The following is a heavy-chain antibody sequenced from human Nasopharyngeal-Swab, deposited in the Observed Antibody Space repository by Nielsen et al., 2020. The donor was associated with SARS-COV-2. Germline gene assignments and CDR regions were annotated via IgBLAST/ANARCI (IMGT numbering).Heavy chain of an antibody. J-gene: IGHJ4*02. CDR3: GRISPHDFHIVY. CDR1: GFSLSTSGMC. V-gene: IGHV2-70*20. Sequence: SGSMLVKPTQTLRLTCTFSGFSLSTSGMCVTWVRQPPGKALEWLALIDWGDDKYYSTSLKTRLTISKDTYNNQVVLTMANMDTGDTATYYCGRISPHDFHIVYWGQGTLVTVSS. D-gene: IGHD2-21*02. CDR2: IDWGDDK.